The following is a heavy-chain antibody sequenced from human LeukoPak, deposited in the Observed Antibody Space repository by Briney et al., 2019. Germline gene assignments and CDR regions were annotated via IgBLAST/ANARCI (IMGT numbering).Heavy chain of an antibody. V-gene: IGHV3-23*01. CDR1: GFTFSAYA. D-gene: IGHD3-10*02. CDR3: ARDLRYYVAMDV. J-gene: IGHJ6*02. CDR2: IGSDNKT. Sequence: PGGSLRLSCEASGFTFSAYAMTWVRQAPGKGLEWVSSIGSDNKTQYSESVKGRFAISRDNSKNTLFLQLNCLRAEDTARYYCARDLRYYVAMDVWGQGTTVTVSS.